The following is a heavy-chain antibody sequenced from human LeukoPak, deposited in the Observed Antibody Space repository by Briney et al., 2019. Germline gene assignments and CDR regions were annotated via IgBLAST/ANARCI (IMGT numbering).Heavy chain of an antibody. V-gene: IGHV4-59*01. D-gene: IGHD6-6*01. Sequence: SEILSLTCTVSGGSMSSYYWSWIRQPPGKGLEWIGYIYYSGSTNYNPSLKSRVTISVDTSKNQFSLKVSSVTAADTAVYYCAREGTARYYHGMDVWGQGITVTVSS. CDR3: AREGTARYYHGMDV. CDR1: GGSMSSYY. CDR2: IYYSGST. J-gene: IGHJ6*02.